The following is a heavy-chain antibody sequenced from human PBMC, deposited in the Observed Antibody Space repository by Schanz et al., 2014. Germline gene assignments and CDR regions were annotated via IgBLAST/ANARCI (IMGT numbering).Heavy chain of an antibody. Sequence: VQLVDSGGGLVKPGGSLRLSCTASGFPFSDYFMAWIRQPPGRGLEWVSAISGGGGTTYYADSVKGRFTISRDNSKNTVHLQMNSLRAEDTAVYYCAKQHIVRGVIYLNWFDSWGQGTLVTVSS. D-gene: IGHD3-10*01. J-gene: IGHJ5*01. CDR3: AKQHIVRGVIYLNWFDS. V-gene: IGHV3-23*04. CDR2: ISGGGGTT. CDR1: GFPFSDYF.